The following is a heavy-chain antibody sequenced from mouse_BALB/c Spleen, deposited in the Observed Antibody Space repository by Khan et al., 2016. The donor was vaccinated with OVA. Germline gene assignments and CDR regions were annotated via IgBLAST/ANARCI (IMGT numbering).Heavy chain of an antibody. Sequence: VQLKQSGPGLVKPSQSLSLTCTVTGYSITSDYAWNWIRQFPGNKLEWMGYISYSGNTKYNPSLKSRISVTRDTSKNQFFLQLNSVTPEDTATYYCARVNGGDFDYWGQGTTLTVSS. CDR1: GYSITSDYA. J-gene: IGHJ2*01. CDR3: ARVNGGDFDY. V-gene: IGHV3-2*02. CDR2: ISYSGNT.